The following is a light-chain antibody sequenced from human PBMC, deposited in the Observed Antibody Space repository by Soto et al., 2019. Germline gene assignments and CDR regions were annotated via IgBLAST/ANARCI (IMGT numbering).Light chain of an antibody. CDR1: SSNIGAGYD. CDR2: GNS. V-gene: IGLV1-40*01. Sequence: QSVLTQPPSVSGAPGQRVTISCTGSSSNIGAGYDVHWYQQLPGTAPKLLIYGNSNRPSGVPDRFSGSKSGTSASLAITGLQAEDEAGYSCQAYDSSLSSYVFGTGTKLTVL. CDR3: QAYDSSLSSYV. J-gene: IGLJ1*01.